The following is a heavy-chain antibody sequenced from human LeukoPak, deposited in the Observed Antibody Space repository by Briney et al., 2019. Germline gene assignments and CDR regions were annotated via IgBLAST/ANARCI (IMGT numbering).Heavy chain of an antibody. Sequence: GSLRLSFAASGFTFSSYAMHWVRQAPGKGLEWVAVISYDGSNKYYADSVKGRFTISRDNSKNTLYLQMNSLRAEDTAVYYCATTYYYDSSGYDYWGQGTLVTVSS. CDR3: ATTYYYDSSGYDY. CDR1: GFTFSSYA. CDR2: ISYDGSNK. V-gene: IGHV3-30-3*01. D-gene: IGHD3-22*01. J-gene: IGHJ4*02.